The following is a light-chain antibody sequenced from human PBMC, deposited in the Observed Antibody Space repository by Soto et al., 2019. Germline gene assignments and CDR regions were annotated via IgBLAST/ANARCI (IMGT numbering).Light chain of an antibody. CDR2: GAS. J-gene: IGKJ1*01. V-gene: IGKV3-20*01. CDR1: QSVSSSY. CDR3: QQYGSSPRVT. Sequence: EIVLTQSPGTLSLSPGERATLSCRASQSVSSSYLAWYQQKPGQAPRLLIYGASSRATGIPDRFSGSGSGTDFTLTISRLEPEDFAVYYCQQYGSSPRVTFGQGTKVE.